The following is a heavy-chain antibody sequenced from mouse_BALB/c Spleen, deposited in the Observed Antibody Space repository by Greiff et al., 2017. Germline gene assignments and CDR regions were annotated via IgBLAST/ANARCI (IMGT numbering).Heavy chain of an antibody. CDR2: IYPGGGYT. CDR3: ARGGTARSAMDY. V-gene: IGHV1-63*02. CDR1: GYTFTNYW. J-gene: IGHJ4*01. Sequence: VMLVESGAELVRPGTSVKISCKASGYTFTNYWLGWVKQRPGHGLEWIGDIYPGGGYTNYNEKFKGKATLTADTSSSTAYMQLSSLTSEDSAVYFCARGGTARSAMDYWGQGTSVTVSS. D-gene: IGHD3-2*01.